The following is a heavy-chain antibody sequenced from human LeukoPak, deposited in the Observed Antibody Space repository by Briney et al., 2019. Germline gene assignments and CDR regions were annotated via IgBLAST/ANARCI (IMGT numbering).Heavy chain of an antibody. CDR3: ARDRRIAARRGGSDY. J-gene: IGHJ4*02. D-gene: IGHD6-6*01. CDR1: GYTFTSYG. Sequence: GASVKVSCKASGYTFTSYGISWVRQAPGQGLEWMGWISAYNGNTNYAQKLQGRDTMTTDTSTSTAYMELRSLRSDDTAVYYCARDRRIAARRGGSDYWGQGTLVTVSS. CDR2: ISAYNGNT. V-gene: IGHV1-18*01.